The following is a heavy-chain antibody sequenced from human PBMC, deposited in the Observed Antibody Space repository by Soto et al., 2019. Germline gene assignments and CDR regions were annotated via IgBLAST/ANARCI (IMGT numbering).Heavy chain of an antibody. CDR3: ARYNSGRSDF. V-gene: IGHV3-33*01. J-gene: IGHJ4*02. CDR1: GFTFSSYG. D-gene: IGHD6-19*01. Sequence: QVQLVESGGGVVQPGRSLRLSCAASGFTFSSYGMHWVRQAPGKGLEWVAVIWYDGSKKYYVDSVKGRFTISRDNSKNTLYLQMNSLRAEDTAVYYCARYNSGRSDFWGQGTLVTVSS. CDR2: IWYDGSKK.